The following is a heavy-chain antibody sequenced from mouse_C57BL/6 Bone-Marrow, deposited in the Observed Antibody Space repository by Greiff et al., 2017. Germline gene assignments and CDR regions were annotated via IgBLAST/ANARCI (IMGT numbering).Heavy chain of an antibody. J-gene: IGHJ4*01. V-gene: IGHV1-81*01. CDR3: AIRYYAMDY. Sequence: QVQLQQSGAELVRPGTSVKMSCKASGYTFTSYGISWVKQRTGQGLEWIGEIYPRSGNTYYNEKFKGKATLTADKASSTAYMELRSLTSEDSAVYFCAIRYYAMDYWGQGTSVTVSS. CDR2: IYPRSGNT. CDR1: GYTFTSYG.